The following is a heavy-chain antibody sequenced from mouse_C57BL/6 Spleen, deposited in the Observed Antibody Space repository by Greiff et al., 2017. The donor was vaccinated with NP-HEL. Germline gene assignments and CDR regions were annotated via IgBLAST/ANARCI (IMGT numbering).Heavy chain of an antibody. V-gene: IGHV5-15*04. J-gene: IGHJ4*01. D-gene: IGHD1-1*01. CDR2: ISNLAYSI. CDR1: GFTFSDYG. CDR3: ARQEGYYYGSSYVGNYAMDY. Sequence: EVKVEESGGGLVQPGGSLKLSCAASGFTFSDYGMAWVRQAPRKGPEWVAFISNLAYSIYSADTVTGRFTISRENAKNTLYLEMSSLRSEDTAMYYCARQEGYYYGSSYVGNYAMDYWGQGTSVTVSS.